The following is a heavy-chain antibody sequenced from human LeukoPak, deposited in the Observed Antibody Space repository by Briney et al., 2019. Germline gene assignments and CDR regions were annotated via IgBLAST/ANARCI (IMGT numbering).Heavy chain of an antibody. J-gene: IGHJ4*02. Sequence: SVKVSCKASGGTFSSYAISWVRQAPGQGLEWMGGIIPIFGTANYAQKFQGRVTITTDESTSTAYMELSSLRSEDTAVYYCASPHSYEYYFDYWGQGALVTVSS. CDR1: GGTFSSYA. CDR2: IIPIFGTA. D-gene: IGHD5-12*01. CDR3: ASPHSYEYYFDY. V-gene: IGHV1-69*05.